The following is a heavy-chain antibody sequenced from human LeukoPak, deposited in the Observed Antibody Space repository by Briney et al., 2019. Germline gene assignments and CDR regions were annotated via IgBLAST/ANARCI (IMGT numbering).Heavy chain of an antibody. V-gene: IGHV1-8*03. J-gene: IGHJ4*02. Sequence: ASVKVSCKASGYTFTSYDINWVRQATGQGLEWMGWMNPNSGNTGYAQKFQGRVTITRNTSISTAYMELSSLRSEDTAVYYCARDFVGSRLLDYWGQGTLVTVSS. CDR1: GYTFTSYD. CDR3: ARDFVGSRLLDY. CDR2: MNPNSGNT. D-gene: IGHD6-25*01.